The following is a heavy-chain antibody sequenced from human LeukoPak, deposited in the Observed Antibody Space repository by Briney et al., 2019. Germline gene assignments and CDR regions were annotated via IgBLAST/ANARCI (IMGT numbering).Heavy chain of an antibody. CDR2: IRSKAYGGTT. V-gene: IGHV3-49*03. Sequence: GGSLILSCTASGFTFGDYAMSWFRQAPGKGLEWVGFIRSKAYGGTTEYAASVKGRFTISRDDSKSIAYLQMNSLKTEDTAVYYCTRDLNYYGSGSYYGWFDPWGQGTLVTVSS. J-gene: IGHJ5*02. D-gene: IGHD3-10*01. CDR3: TRDLNYYGSGSYYGWFDP. CDR1: GFTFGDYA.